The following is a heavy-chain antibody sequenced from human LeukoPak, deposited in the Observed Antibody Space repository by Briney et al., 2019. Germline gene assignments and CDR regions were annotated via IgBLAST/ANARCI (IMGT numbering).Heavy chain of an antibody. CDR1: GASFSSGDQY. CDR3: ARSQQRDGYRHFDY. V-gene: IGHV4-31*03. Sequence: SQTLSLTCTVSGASFSSGDQYWNWIRQSPGKGLEWIGSIHPSGRLYNNPSLESRVTISIDTSKNQFSLNLNSVTAADTAVYYCARSQQRDGYRHFDYWGQGTLVTVSS. CDR2: IHPSGRL. D-gene: IGHD5-24*01. J-gene: IGHJ4*02.